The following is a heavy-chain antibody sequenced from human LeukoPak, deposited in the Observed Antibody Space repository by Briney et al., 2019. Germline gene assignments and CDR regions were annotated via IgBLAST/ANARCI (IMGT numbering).Heavy chain of an antibody. CDR1: GGPISSGGYY. J-gene: IGHJ5*02. CDR2: NYYNGST. V-gene: IGHV4-31*03. CDR3: ARGQYYYGSGSFPPLNWFDP. Sequence: SQTLSLTCTVSGGPISSGGYYWSWIRQHRVKGLDWTADNYYNGSTYYNPSLKSRVTISVDTSNNQFSLKLSSVTAADTAVYYCARGQYYYGSGSFPPLNWFDPWGQRTLVTVSS. D-gene: IGHD3-10*01.